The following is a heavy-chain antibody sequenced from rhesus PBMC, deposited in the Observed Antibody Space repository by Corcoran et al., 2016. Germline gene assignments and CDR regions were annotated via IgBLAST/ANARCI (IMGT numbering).Heavy chain of an antibody. CDR3: ASLGRNDAFDF. D-gene: IGHD1-44*02. V-gene: IGHV4-169*02. CDR2: IYGGGGST. Sequence: QVQLQESGPGLVKPSETLSVTRAVSGGSISRRYGSGIRQAPGKGLEWIGYIYGGGGSTNYNPSLKSRVTLSVDTSKTQFSLKLSSVTAADTAVYYCASLGRNDAFDFWGQGLRVTVSS. CDR1: GGSISRRY. J-gene: IGHJ3*01.